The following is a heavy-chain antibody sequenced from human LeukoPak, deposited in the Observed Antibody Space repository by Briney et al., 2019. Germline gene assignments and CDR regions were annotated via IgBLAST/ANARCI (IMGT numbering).Heavy chain of an antibody. CDR2: IRYDGSNR. CDR1: GFTFSSYG. CDR3: ARAERAAAGYYYYYYMDV. Sequence: GGSLRLSCGASGFTFSSYGMHWVRQAPGKGLEWVAFIRYDGSNRYYADSVKGRFTISRDNSKNTLYLQMNSLRAEDTAVYYCARAERAAAGYYYYYYMDVWGKGTTVTVSS. D-gene: IGHD6-13*01. V-gene: IGHV3-30*02. J-gene: IGHJ6*03.